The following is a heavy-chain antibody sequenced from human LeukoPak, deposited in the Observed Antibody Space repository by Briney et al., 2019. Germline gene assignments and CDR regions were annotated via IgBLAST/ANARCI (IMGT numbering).Heavy chain of an antibody. D-gene: IGHD5-18*01. V-gene: IGHV4-59*11. CDR1: GGSISSHY. Sequence: PSETLSLTCTVSGGSISSHYWSWLRQPPGKGLEWIGYIYYSGSTNYNPSLKSRVTISVDTSKNQFSLKLSSVNAADTAVYYCAREYGYSYGPHHYYYFMDVWGKGTTVTVSS. CDR2: IYYSGST. CDR3: AREYGYSYGPHHYYYFMDV. J-gene: IGHJ6*03.